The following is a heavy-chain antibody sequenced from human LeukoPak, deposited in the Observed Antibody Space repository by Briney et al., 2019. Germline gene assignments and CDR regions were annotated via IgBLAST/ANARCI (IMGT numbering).Heavy chain of an antibody. Sequence: PSETLSLTCTVSGGSISSSSYYWGWIRQPPGKGLEWIGSIYYSGSTYYNPSLKSRVTISVDTSKNQFSLKLSSVTAADTAVYYCARHHATFGFDYWGRGTLVTVSS. J-gene: IGHJ4*02. D-gene: IGHD2-2*01. CDR1: GGSISSSSYY. V-gene: IGHV4-39*01. CDR3: ARHHATFGFDY. CDR2: IYYSGST.